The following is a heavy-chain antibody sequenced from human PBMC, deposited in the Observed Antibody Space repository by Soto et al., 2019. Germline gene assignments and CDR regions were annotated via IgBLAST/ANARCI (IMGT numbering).Heavy chain of an antibody. Sequence: PGGSLRLSCAASGFTFSSYGMHWVRQAPGKGLEWVAVIWYDGSNKYYADSVKGRFTISRDNSKNTLYLQMNSLRAEDTAVYYCARDFRYSGYDHFDYWGQGTLVTVSS. D-gene: IGHD5-12*01. V-gene: IGHV3-33*01. CDR2: IWYDGSNK. CDR1: GFTFSSYG. CDR3: ARDFRYSGYDHFDY. J-gene: IGHJ4*02.